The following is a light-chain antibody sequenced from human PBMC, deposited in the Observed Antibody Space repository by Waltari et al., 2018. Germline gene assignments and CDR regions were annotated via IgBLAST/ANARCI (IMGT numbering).Light chain of an antibody. J-gene: IGLJ2*01. V-gene: IGLV3-1*01. Sequence: SYELTQPPSVSVSPGQTARIPCSGDKLGEKYAYWYQQKPGPSPIMVIYQDTRRPAGVLARFSCCNSGNTATLTISWTQAMDEADDYCQAWDSSTEHVVFGGGTKLTVL. CDR2: QDT. CDR3: QAWDSSTEHVV. CDR1: KLGEKY.